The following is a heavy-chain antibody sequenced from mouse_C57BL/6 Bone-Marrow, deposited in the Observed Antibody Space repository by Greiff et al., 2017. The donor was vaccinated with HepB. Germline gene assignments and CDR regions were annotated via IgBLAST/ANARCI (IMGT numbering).Heavy chain of an antibody. D-gene: IGHD1-1*01. J-gene: IGHJ2*01. CDR3: ARGANYGSRRDYFDY. Sequence: QVQLQQPGTELVKPGASVKLSCKASGYTFTSYWMHWVKQRPGQGLEWIGNINPSNGGTNYNEKFKSKATLTGDKSSSTAYMQLSSLTSEDSAVYYCARGANYGSRRDYFDYWGQGTTLTVSS. CDR2: INPSNGGT. CDR1: GYTFTSYW. V-gene: IGHV1-53*01.